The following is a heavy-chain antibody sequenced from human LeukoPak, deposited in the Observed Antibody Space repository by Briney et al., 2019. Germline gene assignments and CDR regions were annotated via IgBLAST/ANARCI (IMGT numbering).Heavy chain of an antibody. Sequence: GGSLRLSCAASGFTFIDYSMSWIRQAPGKGLEWVSYISPTSDYTSYADSVKGRFTIFRDNAKNSLFLQMNSLRVEDTAVYYCARGQYNSSPDFWGQGTLVTVSS. CDR1: GFTFIDYS. CDR2: ISPTSDYT. CDR3: ARGQYNSSPDF. D-gene: IGHD6-13*01. J-gene: IGHJ4*02. V-gene: IGHV3-11*05.